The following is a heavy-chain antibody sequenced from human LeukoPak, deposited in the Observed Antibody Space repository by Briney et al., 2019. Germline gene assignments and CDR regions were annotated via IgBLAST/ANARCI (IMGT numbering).Heavy chain of an antibody. V-gene: IGHV5-51*01. CDR1: GYSFTNYW. D-gene: IGHD4-11*01. CDR2: IYPGDSDT. Sequence: GESLKISCKASGYSFTNYWIGWVRQMPGKGLEWMGIIYPGDSDTRYSPSFQGQVTISADKSITTGYLQWSSLKASDTAMYYCARAPTSVSNPYYFDHWGQGALVTVSS. CDR3: ARAPTSVSNPYYFDH. J-gene: IGHJ4*02.